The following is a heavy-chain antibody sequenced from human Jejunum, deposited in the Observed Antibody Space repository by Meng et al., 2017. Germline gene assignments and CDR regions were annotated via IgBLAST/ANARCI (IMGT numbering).Heavy chain of an antibody. CDR3: ARGNEYSNYGADF. CDR2: INDSGRT. V-gene: IGHV4-34*01. Sequence: QVKLQQWGAGRLKPSETLSLTGAVYGGSISDYYWPWSRQPPGKGLEWIGEINDSGRTNYNPSLKSRVTISVETAKSQFYLRVGSVTAADPAVYYCARGNEYSNYGADFWGQGTLVTVSS. D-gene: IGHD4-11*01. CDR1: GGSISDYY. J-gene: IGHJ4*02.